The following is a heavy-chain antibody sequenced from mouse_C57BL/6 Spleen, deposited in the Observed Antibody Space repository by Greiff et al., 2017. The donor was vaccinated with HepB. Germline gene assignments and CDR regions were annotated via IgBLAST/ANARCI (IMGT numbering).Heavy chain of an antibody. CDR2: IDPNSGGT. CDR1: GYTFTSYW. V-gene: IGHV1-72*01. D-gene: IGHD2-3*01. CDR3: ASPMVTTLYYAMDY. Sequence: QVQLQQSGAELVKPGASVKLSCKASGYTFTSYWMHWVKQRPGRGLEWIGRIDPNSGGTKYNEKFKSKATLTVDKPSSTAYMQLSSLTSEDSAVYYCASPMVTTLYYAMDYWGQGTSVTVSS. J-gene: IGHJ4*01.